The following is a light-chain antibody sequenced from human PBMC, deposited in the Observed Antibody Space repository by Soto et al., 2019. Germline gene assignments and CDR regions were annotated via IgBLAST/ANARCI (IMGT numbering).Light chain of an antibody. V-gene: IGKV3-15*01. Sequence: EIVMTQSPATLSVSPGERATLSCTASHYVYSNVAWFQQRPGQAPRLLIYRASARATGTPARFSGSGSGTEFTLTITSLQSEDSALYYCQQYQNLWTFGQGTEVEI. J-gene: IGKJ1*01. CDR1: HYVYSN. CDR3: QQYQNLWT. CDR2: RAS.